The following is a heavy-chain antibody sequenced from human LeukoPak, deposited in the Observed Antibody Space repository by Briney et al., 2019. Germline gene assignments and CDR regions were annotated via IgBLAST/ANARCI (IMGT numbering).Heavy chain of an antibody. Sequence: SVKVSCKASGGTFSSYAISWVRQAPGQGLEWMGGIIPIFGTANYAQKFQGRVTITADESTSTAYMELSSLRSEDTAVYYCARDYLGTGAFDIWGQGTMVTVSS. CDR1: GGTFSSYA. J-gene: IGHJ3*02. V-gene: IGHV1-69*13. D-gene: IGHD1-1*01. CDR3: ARDYLGTGAFDI. CDR2: IIPIFGTA.